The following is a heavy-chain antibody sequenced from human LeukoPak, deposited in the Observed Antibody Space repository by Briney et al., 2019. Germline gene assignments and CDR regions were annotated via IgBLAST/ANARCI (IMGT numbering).Heavy chain of an antibody. V-gene: IGHV3-43*01. CDR2: ISWDGSNT. D-gene: IGHD6-13*01. CDR3: TKAAYSASWAQPDY. CDR1: GFTFDDYT. J-gene: IGHJ4*02. Sequence: GGSLRLSCAASGFTFDDYTMHWVRQPPGKGLEWVSLISWDGSNTYYAVSVKGRFTISRDNSKNSLFLQMNSLRTEDPAFYYCTKAAYSASWAQPDYWGQGTLVTVSS.